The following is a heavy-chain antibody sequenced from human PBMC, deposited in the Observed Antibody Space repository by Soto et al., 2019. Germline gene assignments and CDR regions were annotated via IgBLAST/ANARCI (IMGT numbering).Heavy chain of an antibody. CDR3: TTDRWVV. J-gene: IGHJ4*02. CDR1: DFTFSKAW. Sequence: GWSLRLSCAASDFTFSKAWMNWVRQAPGKGLEWVGLIKSKTDGGATDYAAPGKGRFTISRDDSKNTPYLQMNSLKTEDTAVYYRTTDRWVVWGQGTLVTVSS. CDR2: IKSKTDGGAT. V-gene: IGHV3-15*07.